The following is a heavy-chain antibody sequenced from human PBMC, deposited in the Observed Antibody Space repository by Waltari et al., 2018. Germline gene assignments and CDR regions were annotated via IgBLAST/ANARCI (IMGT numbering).Heavy chain of an antibody. V-gene: IGHV1-8*01. CDR2: MNPNSGNT. Sequence: QVQLVQSGAEVKKPGDSVKVSCKASGYTFTSYDINWVRQATGQGLGWMGWMNPNSGNTGYAQKFQGRVNMTMNTSISTAYMELSSLRSEDTAVYYCARGKRIAVAEYKYDAFDIWGQGTMVTVSS. D-gene: IGHD6-19*01. J-gene: IGHJ3*02. CDR1: GYTFTSYD. CDR3: ARGKRIAVAEYKYDAFDI.